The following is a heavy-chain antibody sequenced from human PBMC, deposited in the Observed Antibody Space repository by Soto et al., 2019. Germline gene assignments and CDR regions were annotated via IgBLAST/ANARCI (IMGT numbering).Heavy chain of an antibody. CDR3: AIIHSGSFGFDV. CDR2: VSYDGNNK. Sequence: QVQLVESGGGVVQPGTSLRLSCAASGLTFNIYDIHWVRQAPGKGLEWVAVVSYDGNNKYYADSVKGRFTISRDNSKNTLYLQMNSLRAEDTAVYHCAIIHSGSFGFDVWGQGTVVNFSS. J-gene: IGHJ3*01. D-gene: IGHD1-26*01. CDR1: GLTFNIYD. V-gene: IGHV3-30*03.